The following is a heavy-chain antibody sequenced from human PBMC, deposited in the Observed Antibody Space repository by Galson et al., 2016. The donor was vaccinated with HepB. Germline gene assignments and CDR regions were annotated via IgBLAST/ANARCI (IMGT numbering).Heavy chain of an antibody. CDR2: IMARGGET. V-gene: IGHV1-46*01. J-gene: IGHJ4*02. CDR3: ARESWHHSFDY. Sequence: SVKVSCKASAHTFTTYYFHWMRQAPGQGLEWMGRIMARGGETIYPQSLQGRVTMTRDTSTGTVYMELSSLRSEDSALYYCARESWHHSFDYWGQGSLVIVSS. CDR1: AHTFTTYY.